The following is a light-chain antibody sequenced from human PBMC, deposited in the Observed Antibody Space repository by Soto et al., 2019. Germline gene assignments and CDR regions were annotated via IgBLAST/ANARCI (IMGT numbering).Light chain of an antibody. CDR3: QHYGRSPWT. Sequence: EVVLTQSPGTLSLSPGERATLSCWASQSVSGNYLAWQQQKPGQAPRLLIYAVSRRATGIPDRFSGSGSGTDFTLTISRLEPEDFAVYYCQHYGRSPWTFGQGTKVEIK. CDR1: QSVSGNY. V-gene: IGKV3-20*01. J-gene: IGKJ1*01. CDR2: AVS.